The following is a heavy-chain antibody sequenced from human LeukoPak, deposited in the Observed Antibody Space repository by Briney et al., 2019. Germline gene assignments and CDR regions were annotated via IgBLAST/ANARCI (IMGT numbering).Heavy chain of an antibody. V-gene: IGHV4-59*01. J-gene: IGHJ4*02. CDR1: GGSISSYY. CDR3: ARGGGVAGTPYNPYDY. Sequence: PSETLSLTCAVSGGSISSYYWSWIRQPPGKGLEWIGCIYYSGSTNYNPSLKSRVTISVDTSKNRFSLKLSSVTAADTAVYYCARGGGVAGTPYNPYDYWGQGTLVTVSS. CDR2: IYYSGST. D-gene: IGHD6-19*01.